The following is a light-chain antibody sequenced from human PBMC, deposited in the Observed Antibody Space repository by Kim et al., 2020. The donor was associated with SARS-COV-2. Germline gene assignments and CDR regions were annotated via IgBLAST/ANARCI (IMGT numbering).Light chain of an antibody. CDR3: TSFAGSGV. CDR2: EVT. CDR1: SSDIGRYNY. Sequence: SLGQSVTISCTGTSSDIGRYNYVSWYQQHPGKAPKLIIYEVTRRPSGVPDRFSGSKSGNTASLTVSGLQAEDEADYYCTSFAGSGVFGGGTKLTVL. V-gene: IGLV2-8*01. J-gene: IGLJ2*01.